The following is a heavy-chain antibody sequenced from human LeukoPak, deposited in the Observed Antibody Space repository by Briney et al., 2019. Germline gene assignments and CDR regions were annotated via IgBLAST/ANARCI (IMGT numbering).Heavy chain of an antibody. CDR1: GGSFSGYY. CDR3: ARGSGSKAARPKYFDY. CDR2: INHSGST. Sequence: SETLSLTCAVYGGSFSGYYWSWIRQPPGKGLEWIGEINHSGSTNYNPSLKSRVTISVDTSKNQLSLKLSSVTAADTAVYYCARGSGSKAARPKYFDYWGQGTLVTVSS. J-gene: IGHJ4*02. D-gene: IGHD6-6*01. V-gene: IGHV4-34*01.